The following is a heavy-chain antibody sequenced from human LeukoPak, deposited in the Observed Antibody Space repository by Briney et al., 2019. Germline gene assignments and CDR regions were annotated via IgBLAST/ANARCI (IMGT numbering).Heavy chain of an antibody. Sequence: SVKVSCKASGGTFSSYAISWVRQAPGQGLEWMGRIIPILGIANYAQKFQGRVTMTRNTSISTAYMELSSLRSEDTAVYYCARGLWLHAPDYWGQGTLVTVSS. CDR3: ARGLWLHAPDY. V-gene: IGHV1-69*04. J-gene: IGHJ4*02. CDR2: IIPILGIA. CDR1: GGTFSSYA. D-gene: IGHD5-12*01.